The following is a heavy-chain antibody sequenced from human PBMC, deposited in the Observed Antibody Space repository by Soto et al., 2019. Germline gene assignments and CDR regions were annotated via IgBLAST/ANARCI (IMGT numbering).Heavy chain of an antibody. V-gene: IGHV4-31*03. Sequence: QVQLQESGPGLVKPSQTLSLTCTVSGGSISSGGYYWSWIRQHPGKGLEWIGYIYYSGSTYYNPSLKSRITISVDTSKNQFSLQLSSVTPADTAVYYCAREFAEYYFDYWGQGTLVTLSS. D-gene: IGHD3-10*01. J-gene: IGHJ4*02. CDR1: GGSISSGGYY. CDR3: AREFAEYYFDY. CDR2: IYYSGST.